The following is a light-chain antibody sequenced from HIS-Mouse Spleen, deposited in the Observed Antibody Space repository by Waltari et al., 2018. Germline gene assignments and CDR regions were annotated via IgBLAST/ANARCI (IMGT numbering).Light chain of an antibody. J-gene: IGLJ2*01. CDR3: AAWDDSLSGV. V-gene: IGLV1-47*01. CDR1: SPNIGSNY. Sequence: QSVLTQPPSASGTPGQRGTISCSGGSPNIGSNYVYWYQQLPGTAPKLLIYRNNQRPSGVPDRFSGSKSGTSASLAISGLRSEDEADYYCAAWDDSLSGVFGGGTKLTVL. CDR2: RNN.